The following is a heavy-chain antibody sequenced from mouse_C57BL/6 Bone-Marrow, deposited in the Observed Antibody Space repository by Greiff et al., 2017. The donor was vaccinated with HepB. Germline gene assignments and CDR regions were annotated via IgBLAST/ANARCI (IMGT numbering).Heavy chain of an antibody. J-gene: IGHJ2*01. CDR1: RFTFSDAW. CDR2: IRNKANNHAT. V-gene: IGHV6-6*01. CDR3: TRPYDYHGGFDY. Sequence: DVQLQESGGGLVQPGGSMKLSCAASRFTFSDAWMDWVRQSPEKGLEWVAEIRNKANNHATYYAESVKGRFTISRDDSKSSVYLQMNGLRAEDTGIYSCTRPYDYHGGFDYWGQGTTLTVSS. D-gene: IGHD2-4*01.